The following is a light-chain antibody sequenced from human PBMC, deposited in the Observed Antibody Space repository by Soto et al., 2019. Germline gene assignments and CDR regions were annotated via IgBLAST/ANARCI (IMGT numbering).Light chain of an antibody. CDR2: SDN. CDR1: SSNIVSYS. Sequence: QSALTQPPSASGTPGQRVTMSCSGSSSNIVSYSVSWYLHLPGTAPKLLIYSDNQRPSGVPDRFSGSKSGTSASLAISGLQSEDEADYYCASWDDSLNGPVFGGGTKLTVL. CDR3: ASWDDSLNGPV. V-gene: IGLV1-44*01. J-gene: IGLJ3*02.